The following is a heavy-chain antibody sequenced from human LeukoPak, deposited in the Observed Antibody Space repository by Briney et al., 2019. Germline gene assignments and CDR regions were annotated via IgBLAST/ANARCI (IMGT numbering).Heavy chain of an antibody. J-gene: IGHJ4*02. Sequence: SETLSLTCTVSGGSISSYYWSWIRQPPGKGLEWIGYIYYSGSTNYNPSLKSRVTISVDTSKNQFSLKLSSVTAADTAVFYCARDRYGDSRIIDYWGQGTLVTVSS. V-gene: IGHV4-59*01. CDR2: IYYSGST. CDR1: GGSISSYY. CDR3: ARDRYGDSRIIDY. D-gene: IGHD4-17*01.